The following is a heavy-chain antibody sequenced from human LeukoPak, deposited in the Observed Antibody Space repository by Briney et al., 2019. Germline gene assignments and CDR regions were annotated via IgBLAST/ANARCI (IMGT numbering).Heavy chain of an antibody. CDR3: AKDSGGLIAEAGLDY. J-gene: IGHJ4*02. CDR2: ISWNSGSI. Sequence: GGSLRLSCAASGFTFDDYAMHWVRQAPGKGLEWVSGISWNSGSIGYADSVKGRFTISRDNAKNSLYLQMNSLRAEDTALYYCAKDSGGLIAEAGLDYWGQGTLVTVSS. V-gene: IGHV3-9*01. CDR1: GFTFDDYA. D-gene: IGHD6-19*01.